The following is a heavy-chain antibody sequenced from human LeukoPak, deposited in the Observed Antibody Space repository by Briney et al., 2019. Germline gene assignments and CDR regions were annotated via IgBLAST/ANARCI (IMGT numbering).Heavy chain of an antibody. D-gene: IGHD6-13*01. CDR1: GGSLSSYY. Sequence: SETLSLTCTVSGGSLSSYYWSWIRQPPGKGLEWIGYIYYSGSTNYNPSLKSRVTISVDTSKNQFSLKLSSVTAADTAVYYCARRKLAAAGSAGFDPWGQGTLVTVSS. CDR2: IYYSGST. CDR3: ARRKLAAAGSAGFDP. V-gene: IGHV4-59*08. J-gene: IGHJ5*02.